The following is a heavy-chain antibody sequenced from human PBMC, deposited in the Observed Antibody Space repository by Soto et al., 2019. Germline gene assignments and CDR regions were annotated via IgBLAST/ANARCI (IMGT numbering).Heavy chain of an antibody. Sequence: GGALRLSCAASGFSVSGNYMTWVRQAPGKGLEWVSVIYRGGGTYYADSIKGRFTTSRDNSKNTLHLEMNTLRAEDTAVYYCAAVHPDFLERYDHYYVMDVWGQGTTVTVSS. D-gene: IGHD3-3*01. CDR2: IYRGGGT. V-gene: IGHV3-66*01. CDR3: AAVHPDFLERYDHYYVMDV. CDR1: GFSVSGNY. J-gene: IGHJ6*02.